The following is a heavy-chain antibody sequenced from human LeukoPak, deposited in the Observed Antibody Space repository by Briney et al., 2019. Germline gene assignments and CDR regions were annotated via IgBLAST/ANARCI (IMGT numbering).Heavy chain of an antibody. CDR2: IYPGGSDT. J-gene: IGHJ4*02. D-gene: IGHD6-6*01. V-gene: IGHV5-51*01. CDR1: GSSFTSYW. CDR3: ARGRGIAARPIDY. Sequence: GESLKISCKGSGSSFTSYWIGWVRQMPGKGLEWMGIIYPGGSDTRYSPSFQGQVTISADKSISTAYLQWSSLKASDTAMYYCARGRGIAARPIDYWGQGTLVTVSS.